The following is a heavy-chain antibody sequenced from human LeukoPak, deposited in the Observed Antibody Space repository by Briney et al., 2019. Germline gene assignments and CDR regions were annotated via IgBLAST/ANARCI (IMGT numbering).Heavy chain of an antibody. Sequence: EASVKVSCKASGGTFSSYAISWVRQAPGQGLEWMGGIIPIFGTANYAQKFQGRVTITADESTSTAYMELSSLRSEDTAVYYCSILPAPNHYCRSTRCFNRGQLTPDTVAS. CDR2: IIPIFGTA. V-gene: IGHV1-69*13. J-gene: IGHJ4*02. CDR1: GGTFSSYA. D-gene: IGHD2-2*01. CDR3: SILPAPNHYCRSTRCFN.